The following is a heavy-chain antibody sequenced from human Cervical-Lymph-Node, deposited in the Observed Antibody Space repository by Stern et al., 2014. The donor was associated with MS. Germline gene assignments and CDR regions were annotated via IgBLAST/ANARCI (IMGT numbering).Heavy chain of an antibody. D-gene: IGHD3-22*01. CDR2: MYDSGST. Sequence: QVQLQESGPGLVKPSETLSLTCAVSDDSISSYYWSWIRQPPGKGLEWIAYMYDSGSTNYNPSLKSRATILVDVSKSQVSLKLTSVTAADTAVYYCARHRLGYFYYFDYWGQGTPVTVSS. V-gene: IGHV4-59*01. CDR3: ARHRLGYFYYFDY. J-gene: IGHJ4*02. CDR1: DDSISSYY.